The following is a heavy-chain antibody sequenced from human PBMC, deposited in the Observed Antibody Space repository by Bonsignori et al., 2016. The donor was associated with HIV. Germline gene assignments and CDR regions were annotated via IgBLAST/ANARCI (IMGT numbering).Heavy chain of an antibody. Sequence: WIRQPPGKGLEWVSVMSGSGGGTYYADSVKGRLTVSRDNSKNTLYLHMNGLRAEDTAVYYCAKAPDVWGNYRIFAFWGQGTLVTVSS. CDR2: MSGSGGGT. V-gene: IGHV3-23*01. CDR3: AKAPDVWGNYRIFAF. D-gene: IGHD3-16*02. J-gene: IGHJ4*02.